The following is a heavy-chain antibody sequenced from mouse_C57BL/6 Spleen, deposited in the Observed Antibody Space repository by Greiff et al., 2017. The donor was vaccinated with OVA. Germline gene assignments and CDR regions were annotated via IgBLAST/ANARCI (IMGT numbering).Heavy chain of an antibody. CDR1: GFTFSSYG. Sequence: DVMLVESGGDLVKPGGSLKLSCAASGFTFSSYGMSWVRQTPDKRLEWVATISSGGSYTYYPDSVKGRFTISRDNAKNTLYLQMSSLKSEDTAMYYCAREGYYYLDYWGQGTTLTVSS. CDR3: AREGYYYLDY. CDR2: ISSGGSYT. D-gene: IGHD1-1*01. J-gene: IGHJ2*01. V-gene: IGHV5-6*02.